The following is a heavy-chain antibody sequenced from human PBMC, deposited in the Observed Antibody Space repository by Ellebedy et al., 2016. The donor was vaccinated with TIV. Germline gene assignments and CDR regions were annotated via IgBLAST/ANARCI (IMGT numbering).Heavy chain of an antibody. CDR3: ARDWELPPGEYVY. J-gene: IGHJ4*02. D-gene: IGHD1-26*01. Sequence: ASVKVSCXASGYTFTGYYMHWVRQAPGQGLEWMGWINPNSGGTNYAQKFQGRVTMTRDTSISTAYMELSRLRSDDTAVYYCARDWELPPGEYVYWGQGTLVTVSS. V-gene: IGHV1-2*02. CDR1: GYTFTGYY. CDR2: INPNSGGT.